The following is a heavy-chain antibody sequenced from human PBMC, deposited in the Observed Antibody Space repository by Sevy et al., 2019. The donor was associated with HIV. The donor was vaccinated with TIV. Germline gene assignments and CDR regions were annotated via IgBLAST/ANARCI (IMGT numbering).Heavy chain of an antibody. V-gene: IGHV3-7*01. J-gene: IGHJ4*02. CDR3: VRKGEVGYGYSLGC. CDR2: MKEDGSER. CDR1: GFTFSSYW. Sequence: GGSLRLSCAASGFTFSSYWMSWVRQAPGKGLEWVATMKEDGSERKYVDSVKGRFTISADNAKNSLYLQMNSRRAEDTAVYYCVRKGEVGYGYSLGCWGQGTLVTGSS. D-gene: IGHD2-8*02.